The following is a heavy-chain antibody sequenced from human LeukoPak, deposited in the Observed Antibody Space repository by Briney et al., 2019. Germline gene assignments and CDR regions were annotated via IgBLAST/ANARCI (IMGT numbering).Heavy chain of an antibody. V-gene: IGHV3-23*01. D-gene: IGHD1-14*01. CDR3: ANSVSSYRKRFDY. J-gene: IGHJ4*02. CDR2: VSRSGGAT. CDR1: GFSFTSYA. Sequence: GGSLRLSCAASGFSFTSYAMSWVRQAQGKGLEWVSAVSRSGGATYYADSVKGRFTISRDNSKNTLYLQMNCLRAEDTAVYYCANSVSSYRKRFDYWGQGTLVAVSS.